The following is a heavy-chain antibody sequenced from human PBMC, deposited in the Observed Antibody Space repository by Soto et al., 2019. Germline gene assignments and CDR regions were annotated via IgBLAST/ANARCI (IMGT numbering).Heavy chain of an antibody. D-gene: IGHD5-12*01. J-gene: IGHJ3*02. CDR3: AREGDGYNGDAFDI. Sequence: PSETLSLTCTVSGGSISSSSYYWSWIRQPPGKGLEWIGYIYYSGSTNYNPSLKSRVTISVDTSKNQFSLKLSSVTAADTAVYYCAREGDGYNGDAFDIWGQGTMVTV. CDR1: GGSISSSSYY. V-gene: IGHV4-61*01. CDR2: IYYSGST.